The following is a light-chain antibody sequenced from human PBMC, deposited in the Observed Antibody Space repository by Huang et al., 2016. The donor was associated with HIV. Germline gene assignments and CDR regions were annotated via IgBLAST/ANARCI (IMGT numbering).Light chain of an antibody. CDR1: QSVRSN. CDR2: DAS. J-gene: IGKJ2*01. V-gene: IGKV3-15*01. CDR3: QYYNNWPIRYT. Sequence: EIVMTQSPATLSVSPGERVTLSCRASQSVRSNLAWYQQKAGQAPRRLIYDASNRATDIPARFSGSGSGTEFTLTISSLQSEDFAVYYCQYYNNWPIRYTFGQGTKLEV.